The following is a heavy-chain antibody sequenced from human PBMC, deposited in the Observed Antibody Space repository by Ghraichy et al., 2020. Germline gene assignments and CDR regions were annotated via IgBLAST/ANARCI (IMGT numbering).Heavy chain of an antibody. CDR3: VTLGQEGYYGSASHYGY. CDR1: GFTFSNYW. J-gene: IGHJ4*02. D-gene: IGHD3-10*01. Sequence: GGSLRLSCAASGFTFSNYWMSWVRQAPGKGLEWVANINKDGSGKYYVDSVKGRCTISRDNAKNSLYLQMNSLRAEDTAVYFCVTLGQEGYYGSASHYGYWGQGTLVTVSS. V-gene: IGHV3-7*03. CDR2: INKDGSGK.